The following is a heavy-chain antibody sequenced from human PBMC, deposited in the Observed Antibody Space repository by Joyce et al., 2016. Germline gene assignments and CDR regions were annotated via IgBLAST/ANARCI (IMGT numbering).Heavy chain of an antibody. CDR1: GGSISSYY. V-gene: IGHV4-59*01. D-gene: IGHD4-23*01. J-gene: IGHJ2*01. CDR2: IDSSGST. Sequence: QVQLQESGPGLVKPSETLSLICTVSGGSISSYYWSWIRQPPGKGLEWIGYIDSSGSTNYNPSLRSRVTISVDTSKSQFSLKLSSVTAADTAVYYCARDHGGNSYWYFDLWGRGTLVTVSS. CDR3: ARDHGGNSYWYFDL.